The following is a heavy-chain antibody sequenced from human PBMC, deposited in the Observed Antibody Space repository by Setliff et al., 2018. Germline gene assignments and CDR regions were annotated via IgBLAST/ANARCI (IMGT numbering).Heavy chain of an antibody. J-gene: IGHJ4*02. D-gene: IGHD1-7*01. Sequence: PGGSLRLSCTASGLSYINDWVSWVRQAPGKGLEWLALIWYDGDNKKYADSVRGRFAVSRDNSRNTLYLQMSSLGPDDAAMYYCARDQFRNSGGLYCWGQGTLVTVSS. CDR3: ARDQFRNSGGLYC. CDR2: IWYDGDNK. V-gene: IGHV3-30*02. CDR1: GLSYINDW.